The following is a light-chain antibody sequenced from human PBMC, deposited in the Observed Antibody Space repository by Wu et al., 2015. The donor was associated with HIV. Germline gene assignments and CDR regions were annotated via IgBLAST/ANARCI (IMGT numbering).Light chain of an antibody. CDR2: GAS. Sequence: EIVMTQSPATLSVSPGERATLSCRASQSVGNNLAWYLQKPGQAPTLLIYGASTRATGIPARFSGSGSGTEFTLTISSLQSEDFAVYYCLQYNNWGKTFGPGTKVDIK. J-gene: IGKJ3*01. V-gene: IGKV3-15*01. CDR3: LQYNNWGKT. CDR1: QSVGNN.